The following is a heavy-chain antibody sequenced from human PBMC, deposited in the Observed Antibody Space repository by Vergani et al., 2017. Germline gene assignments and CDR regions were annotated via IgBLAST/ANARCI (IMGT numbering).Heavy chain of an antibody. D-gene: IGHD6-6*01. CDR1: GFTFSSYS. Sequence: EVQLVESGGGLVKPGGSLRLSCAASGFTFSSYSMNWVRQAPGKGLEWVSSISSSSSYIYYADSVKGRFTISRDNAKNSLSRQMNSLRAEDTAVYYCAGSSSSYYYYMDVWGKGTTVTVSS. J-gene: IGHJ6*03. CDR3: AGSSSSYYYYMDV. CDR2: ISSSSSYI. V-gene: IGHV3-21*01.